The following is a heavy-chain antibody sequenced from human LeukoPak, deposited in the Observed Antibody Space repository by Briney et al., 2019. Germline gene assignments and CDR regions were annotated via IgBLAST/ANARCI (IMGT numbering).Heavy chain of an antibody. CDR2: IIPIFGTA. D-gene: IGHD2/OR15-2a*01. CDR1: GGTFSSYA. J-gene: IGHJ4*02. Sequence: ASVKVSCKASGGTFSSYAISWVRQAPGQGLEWMGRIIPIFGTANYAQKFQGRVTITTDESTSTAYMELSSLRSEDTALYYCAVLWTQNGVVDYWGQGTLVTVSS. V-gene: IGHV1-69*05. CDR3: AVLWTQNGVVDY.